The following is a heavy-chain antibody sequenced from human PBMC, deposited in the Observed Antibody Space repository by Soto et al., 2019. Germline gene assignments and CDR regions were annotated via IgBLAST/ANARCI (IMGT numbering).Heavy chain of an antibody. CDR3: AREGPWIQLNWFDP. D-gene: IGHD5-18*01. Sequence: PSETLSLTCAVYGGSFSGYYWSWIRQPPGKGLEWIGEINHSGSTNYNPSLKSRITISVDTSKNQFSQKLSSVTAADTAVYYCAREGPWIQLNWFDPWGQGTLVTVSS. CDR2: INHSGST. CDR1: GGSFSGYY. V-gene: IGHV4-34*01. J-gene: IGHJ5*02.